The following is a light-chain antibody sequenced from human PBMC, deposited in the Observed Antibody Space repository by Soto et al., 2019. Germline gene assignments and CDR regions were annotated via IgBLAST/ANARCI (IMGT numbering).Light chain of an antibody. CDR2: KAS. V-gene: IGKV1-5*03. CDR1: QSISAW. CDR3: QQYNSNPIT. Sequence: DIQMTQSPSTLSASVGDRVIITCRASQSISAWLGWYQQKPGKAPKLLIYKASNLESGVPSRFSGSGSGTEFTLIISGLQPDDFASDYCQQYNSNPITFGGGTKVEIK. J-gene: IGKJ4*02.